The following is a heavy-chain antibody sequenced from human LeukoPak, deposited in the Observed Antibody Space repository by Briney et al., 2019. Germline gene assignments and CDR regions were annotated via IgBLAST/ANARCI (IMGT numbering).Heavy chain of an antibody. J-gene: IGHJ4*02. CDR1: VSSISNYY. Sequence: SETLSLTCTVSVSSISNYYWSWIRQPPGKGLEWIGYVYYTGSTDYNPSLKSRVTISLDTSKNQFSLRLSSVTAADTAIYYCARRAYDTSGYYSGWGQGTLVTVSS. CDR2: VYYTGST. CDR3: ARRAYDTSGYYSG. V-gene: IGHV4-59*01. D-gene: IGHD3-22*01.